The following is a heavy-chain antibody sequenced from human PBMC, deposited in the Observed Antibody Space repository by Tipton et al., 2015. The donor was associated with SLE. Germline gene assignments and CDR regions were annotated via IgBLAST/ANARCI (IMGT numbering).Heavy chain of an antibody. CDR1: GFTFRTYT. D-gene: IGHD4-11*01. V-gene: IGHV3-21*06. J-gene: IGHJ4*02. CDR3: ATEGAPNYSNEMESLDY. CDR2: ISRSSNDI. Sequence: SLRLSCSASGFTFRTYTMHWVRQAPGMGLEWVSSISRSSNDIYYAASVKGRFAISRDNGANLVYLQMNSLRAEDSGVYYCATEGAPNYSNEMESLDYWGQGTLVTVSS.